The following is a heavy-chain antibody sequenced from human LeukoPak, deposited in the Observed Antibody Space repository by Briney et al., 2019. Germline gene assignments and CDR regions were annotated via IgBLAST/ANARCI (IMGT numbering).Heavy chain of an antibody. CDR2: ISWNSGSI. J-gene: IGHJ6*02. CDR3: AKDLQLVATIGYGMDV. V-gene: IGHV3-9*01. D-gene: IGHD5-12*01. Sequence: PGRSLRLSGAASGFTFDDYAMHWVRQAPGKGLEWVSGISWNSGSIGYADSVKGRFTISRDNAKNSPYLQMNSLRAEDTALYYCAKDLQLVATIGYGMDVWGQGTTVTVSS. CDR1: GFTFDDYA.